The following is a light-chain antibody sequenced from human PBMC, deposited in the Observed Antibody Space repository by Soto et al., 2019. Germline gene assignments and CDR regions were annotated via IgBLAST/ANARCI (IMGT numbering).Light chain of an antibody. CDR3: PQRANWPLT. Sequence: EVGITQSPATLSVSPCERATVSCRASQSVSSNLAWYRQKPGQAPRLLIYNTFHRATGIPDRFSGTGSETDFTLTISSLEPEDFVVYYCPQRANWPLTFGGGTKADIK. J-gene: IGKJ4*01. V-gene: IGKV3-11*01. CDR1: QSVSSN. CDR2: NTF.